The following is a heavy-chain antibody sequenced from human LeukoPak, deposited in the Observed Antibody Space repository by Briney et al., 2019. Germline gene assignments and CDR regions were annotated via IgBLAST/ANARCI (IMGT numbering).Heavy chain of an antibody. J-gene: IGHJ4*02. CDR1: GGTFSSYA. Sequence: GASVKVSCKASGGTFSSYAISWVRQAPGQGLEWMGWINPNSGGTNYAQKFQGRVTMTRDTSISTAYMELSRLRSDDTAVYYCARVVEMATIGRGIFDYWGQGTLVTVSS. D-gene: IGHD5-24*01. CDR2: INPNSGGT. CDR3: ARVVEMATIGRGIFDY. V-gene: IGHV1-2*02.